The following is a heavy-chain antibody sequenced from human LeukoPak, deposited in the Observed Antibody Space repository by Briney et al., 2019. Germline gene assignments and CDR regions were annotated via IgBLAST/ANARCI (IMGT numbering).Heavy chain of an antibody. CDR3: AKDEGSGYYHPFDY. CDR2: IWYGGSNK. Sequence: GGSLRLSCAASGFTFSSYGMHWVRQAPGKGLEWVAVIWYGGSNKYYADSVKGRFTISRDNSKNTLYLQMNSLGAEDTAVYYCAKDEGSGYYHPFDYWGQGTLVTVSS. D-gene: IGHD3-22*01. V-gene: IGHV3-30*02. J-gene: IGHJ4*02. CDR1: GFTFSSYG.